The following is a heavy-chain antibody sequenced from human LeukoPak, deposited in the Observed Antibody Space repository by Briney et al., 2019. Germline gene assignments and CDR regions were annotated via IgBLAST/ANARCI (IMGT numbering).Heavy chain of an antibody. CDR2: IKNDETNT. V-gene: IGHV3-74*01. CDR1: GFTFSNYY. Sequence: GWSLRLSCAASGFTFSNYYMHWVRQAPGKGLVWVSRIKNDETNTDYADSVKGRFTISRDNAKNTLYLQMNSLRAEDTAVYYCARSASTSYSYMDVWGKGTTVTVSS. D-gene: IGHD4-11*01. J-gene: IGHJ6*03. CDR3: ARSASTSYSYMDV.